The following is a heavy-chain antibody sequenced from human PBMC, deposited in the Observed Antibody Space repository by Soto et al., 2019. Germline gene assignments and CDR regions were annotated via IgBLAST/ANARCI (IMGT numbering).Heavy chain of an antibody. CDR3: GKDTLDCSGGDCPLYYYYGMDV. CDR1: GFTLRSYG. D-gene: IGHD2-15*01. V-gene: IGHV3-30*18. Sequence: GSLRLSCAASGFTLRSYGMHWVRQAPGKGLEWLAVISNDGTNKYLADSVKGRLTLSRDNSRNTLSLEINNLRPEDTAVYYCGKDTLDCSGGDCPLYYYYGMDVWGQGTTVTVSS. J-gene: IGHJ6*02. CDR2: ISNDGTNK.